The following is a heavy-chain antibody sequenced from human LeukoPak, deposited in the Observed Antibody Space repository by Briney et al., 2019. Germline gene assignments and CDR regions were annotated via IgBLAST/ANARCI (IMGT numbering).Heavy chain of an antibody. Sequence: SVKVSCXASGGTFSSYAISWVRLAPGQGLEWMGRIIPIFGTANYAQKFQGRVTITTDESTSTAYMELSSLRSEDTAVYYCARDGLVVAGTYNWFDPWGQGTLVTVSS. D-gene: IGHD2-15*01. CDR3: ARDGLVVAGTYNWFDP. V-gene: IGHV1-69*05. J-gene: IGHJ5*02. CDR2: IIPIFGTA. CDR1: GGTFSSYA.